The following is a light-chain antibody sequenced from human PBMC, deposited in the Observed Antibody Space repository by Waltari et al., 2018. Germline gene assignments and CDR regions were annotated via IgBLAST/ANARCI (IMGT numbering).Light chain of an antibody. CDR2: YDR. CDR3: HVWHAHFDPGV. Sequence: SYVLTQPPSVSVAPGETASITCGGDNIGSYSVNWYQQKPGQAPLLIIFYDRDRPSGIPARFSGSNSGNTATLTITSVEAGDEARYYCHVWHAHFDPGVFGTGTEVTVL. V-gene: IGLV3-21*04. CDR1: NIGSYS. J-gene: IGLJ1*01.